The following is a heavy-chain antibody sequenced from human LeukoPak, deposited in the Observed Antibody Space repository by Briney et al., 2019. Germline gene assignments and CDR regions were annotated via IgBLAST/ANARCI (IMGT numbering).Heavy chain of an antibody. J-gene: IGHJ6*03. Sequence: GASVKVSCKASGYTFTMYYIHWVRQAPGQGLEWMGVINPTDGATTYAQRFQGRVTMTRDMSTTTVYMDLRSLRSEDTALYFCAREKRRGLSANLGGLFASYYTYYYMDVWGRGATVTVSS. D-gene: IGHD3-16*01. CDR1: GYTFTMYY. CDR2: INPTDGAT. CDR3: AREKRRGLSANLGGLFASYYTYYYMDV. V-gene: IGHV1-46*01.